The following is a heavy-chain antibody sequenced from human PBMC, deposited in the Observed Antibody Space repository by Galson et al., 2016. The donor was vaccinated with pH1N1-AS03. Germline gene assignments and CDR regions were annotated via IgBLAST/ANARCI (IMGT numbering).Heavy chain of an antibody. CDR3: ARAYYGDFADWFDP. J-gene: IGHJ5*02. CDR2: IYWNDDI. D-gene: IGHD4-17*01. Sequence: PALVKPTQTLTLTCTFSGFSLSTSGVGVGWIRQAPGKALEWLAIIYWNDDIRYSPSLRNRLTITKDTSKSQVVLTMTNMDPVDTATYFCARAYYGDFADWFDPWGQGTLVAGPS. V-gene: IGHV2-5*01. CDR1: GFSLSTSGVG.